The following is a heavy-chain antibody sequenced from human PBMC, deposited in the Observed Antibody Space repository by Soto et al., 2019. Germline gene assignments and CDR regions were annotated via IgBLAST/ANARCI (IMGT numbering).Heavy chain of an antibody. Sequence: GGSLRLSCAASGFTFSSYGMHWVRQAPGKGLEWVAVISYDGSNKYYADSVKGRFTISRDNSKNTLYLQMNSLRAEDTAVYYCAKDLGGAAVAGYCFDYWGQGTLVTVSS. CDR2: ISYDGSNK. CDR1: GFTFSSYG. D-gene: IGHD6-19*01. J-gene: IGHJ4*02. V-gene: IGHV3-30*18. CDR3: AKDLGGAAVAGYCFDY.